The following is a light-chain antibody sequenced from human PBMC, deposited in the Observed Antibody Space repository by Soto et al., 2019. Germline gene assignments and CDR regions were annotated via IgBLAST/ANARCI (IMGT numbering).Light chain of an antibody. Sequence: EIVLTQSPGTLSFSPGERATLSCRASQSVSSNSLAWYQQIPGQAPRLLIYGASSRATGIPDRFSGSGSGTDFTLTISRLEPEDFAVYYCQQYGSSLWTFGHGTKVEIK. J-gene: IGKJ1*01. CDR2: GAS. CDR1: QSVSSNS. V-gene: IGKV3-20*01. CDR3: QQYGSSLWT.